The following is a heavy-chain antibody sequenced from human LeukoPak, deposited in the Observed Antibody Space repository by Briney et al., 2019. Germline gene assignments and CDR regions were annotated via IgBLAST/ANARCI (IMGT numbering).Heavy chain of an antibody. J-gene: IGHJ4*02. CDR1: GFTFSTYG. V-gene: IGHV3-23*01. CDR3: ARGGADYYGSGTYYLMYYFDY. CDR2: IGGSGGAS. Sequence: PWGSLRLSCAASGFTFSTYGMSWVRQAPGKGLEWDSGIGGSGGASYYADSVKGRFTISRDDSHNTLYLQMNSLRAEDTAVYFCARGGADYYGSGTYYLMYYFDYWGQGALVTVSS. D-gene: IGHD3-10*01.